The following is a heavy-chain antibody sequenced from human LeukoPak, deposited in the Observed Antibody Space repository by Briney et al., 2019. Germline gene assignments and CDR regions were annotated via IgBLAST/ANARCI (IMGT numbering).Heavy chain of an antibody. Sequence: GGSLRLSCAASGFTFSNYAVSWVRQAPGKGLVWVSRINSDGSSTSYADSVKGRFTISRDNAKNTLYLQMNSLRAEDTAVYYCARDRDSGWFLRLAVGGFDIWGQGTMVTISS. CDR2: INSDGSST. J-gene: IGHJ3*02. D-gene: IGHD6-19*01. V-gene: IGHV3-74*01. CDR3: ARDRDSGWFLRLAVGGFDI. CDR1: GFTFSNYA.